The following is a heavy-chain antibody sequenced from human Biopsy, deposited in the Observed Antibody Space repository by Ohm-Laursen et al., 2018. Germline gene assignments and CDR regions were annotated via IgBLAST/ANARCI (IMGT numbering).Heavy chain of an antibody. CDR1: GYTFTSYY. CDR3: ARDWNSGWRLPGMVNYYYNGMDV. Sequence: ATVKVSCKASGYTFTSYYMHWVRQAPGQGLEWMGIINPSGGSTSNTQKFQGRVTMTRDTSTSTVYMELSSLRSEDTAVYYCARDWNSGWRLPGMVNYYYNGMDVWGQGTTVTVSS. D-gene: IGHD5-18*01. J-gene: IGHJ6*02. CDR2: INPSGGST. V-gene: IGHV1-46*01.